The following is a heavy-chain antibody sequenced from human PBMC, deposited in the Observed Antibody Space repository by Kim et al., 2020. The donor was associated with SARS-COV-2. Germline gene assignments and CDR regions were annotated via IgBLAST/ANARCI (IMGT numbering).Heavy chain of an antibody. CDR2: FYYDGTT. V-gene: IGHV4-39*01. D-gene: IGHD1-26*01. J-gene: IGHJ5*02. CDR1: GDSIRNSYY. CDR3: ACREKLPDRPS. Sequence: SETLSLTCSASGDSIRNSYYWGWIRQPPGKGLEWIGSFYYDGTTSHNPSLGSRVTVSVDTSRNQFSLKLTSVTDADTGVYYCACREKLPDRPSWGQGILVTVSS.